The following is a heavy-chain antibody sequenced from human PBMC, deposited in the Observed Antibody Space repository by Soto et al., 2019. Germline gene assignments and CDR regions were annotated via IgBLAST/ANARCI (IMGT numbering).Heavy chain of an antibody. Sequence: VQLVESGGGLVKPGGSLRLSCAASGFIFSSNTMTWVRQAPGKGLEWVSSISSTSTFMYYADSVKGRFTISRDNAKNTVYLQVNSLRVEDTAVYYCAREQYDIWSGYNEGLGYAGFVVWGQGTTVTVSS. CDR2: ISSTSTFM. CDR3: AREQYDIWSGYNEGLGYAGFVV. D-gene: IGHD3-3*01. CDR1: GFIFSSNT. V-gene: IGHV3-21*01. J-gene: IGHJ6*01.